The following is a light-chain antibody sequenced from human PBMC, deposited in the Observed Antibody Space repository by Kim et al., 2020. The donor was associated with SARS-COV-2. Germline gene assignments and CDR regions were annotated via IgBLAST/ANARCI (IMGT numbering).Light chain of an antibody. CDR2: KAS. CDR3: QQSFT. V-gene: IGKV1-5*03. CDR1: QSIGNW. J-gene: IGKJ3*01. Sequence: DTQMTQSPSTLSASVGDRVTMTCRASQSIGNWLAWYQQKPRKAPRLLIYKASNLQSGVPSRFSGSGSGTEFTLTISSLQPDDSATYYCQQSFTFGPGTKVDIK.